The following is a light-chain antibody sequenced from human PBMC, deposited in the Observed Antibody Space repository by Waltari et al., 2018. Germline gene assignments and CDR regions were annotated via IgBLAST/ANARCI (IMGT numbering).Light chain of an antibody. CDR1: TRAVTSGHY. CDR2: DTS. V-gene: IGLV7-46*01. CDR3: LLSYSSAPYWV. Sequence: QAVVTQETSLTVSTGGTVTLNCGSRTRAVTSGHYPYWFQQKPGQAPRTLIYDTSNKHSWTPARFSGSLLGGKAALTLSGAQPEDEAEYYCLLSYSSAPYWVFGGGTRLTVL. J-gene: IGLJ3*02.